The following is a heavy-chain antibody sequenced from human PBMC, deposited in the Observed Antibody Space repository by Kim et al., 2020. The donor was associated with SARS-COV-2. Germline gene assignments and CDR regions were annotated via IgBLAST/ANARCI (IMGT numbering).Heavy chain of an antibody. CDR3: AKVPLEWLSVTLYYFDY. J-gene: IGHJ4*02. V-gene: IGHV3-30*18. Sequence: GGSLRLSCAASGFTFSSYGMHWVRQAPGKGLEWVAVISYDGSNKYYADSVKGRFTISRDNSKNTLYLQMNSLRAEDTAVYYCAKVPLEWLSVTLYYFDYWGQGTLVTVSS. D-gene: IGHD3-3*01. CDR2: ISYDGSNK. CDR1: GFTFSSYG.